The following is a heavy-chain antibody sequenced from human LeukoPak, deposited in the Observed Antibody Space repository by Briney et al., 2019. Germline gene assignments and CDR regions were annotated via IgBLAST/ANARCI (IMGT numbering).Heavy chain of an antibody. J-gene: IGHJ4*02. Sequence: GGTLRLSCAASGFTFSSYGMSWVRQAPGKGLEWVSAISGSGGSTYYADSVKGRFTISRDNAKNSLYLQMNSLRAEDTALYHCARDIRYCSGGSCSYYFDYWGQGTLVTVSS. CDR1: GFTFSSYG. CDR2: ISGSGGST. D-gene: IGHD2-15*01. CDR3: ARDIRYCSGGSCSYYFDY. V-gene: IGHV3-23*01.